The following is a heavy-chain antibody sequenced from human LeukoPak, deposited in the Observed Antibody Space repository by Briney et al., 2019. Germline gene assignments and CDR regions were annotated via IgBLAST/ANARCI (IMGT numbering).Heavy chain of an antibody. CDR3: ARVPYYYDSSGYYRSAFFPDY. CDR1: GGTFSIYA. D-gene: IGHD3-22*01. CDR2: IIPIFGTA. J-gene: IGHJ4*02. V-gene: IGHV1-69*13. Sequence: SVNVSCKASGGTFSIYAISWVRQAPGQGLEWMGGIIPIFGTANYAQKFQGRVTITADESTSTAYMELSSLRSEDTAVYYCARVPYYYDSSGYYRSAFFPDYWGQGTLVTVSS.